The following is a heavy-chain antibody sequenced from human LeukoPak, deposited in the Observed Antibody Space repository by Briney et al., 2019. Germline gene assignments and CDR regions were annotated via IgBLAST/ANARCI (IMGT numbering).Heavy chain of an antibody. V-gene: IGHV4-34*01. D-gene: IGHD6-19*01. J-gene: IGHJ5*02. CDR3: ARPPYSSGLGGNWFDP. CDR2: INHSGST. Sequence: SETLSLTCAVYGGSFSGYYWTWIRQPPGKGLEWIGEINHSGSTNYNPSLKSRVTISVDTSKNQFSLKLSSVTAADTAVYYCARPPYSSGLGGNWFDPWGQGTLVTVSS. CDR1: GGSFSGYY.